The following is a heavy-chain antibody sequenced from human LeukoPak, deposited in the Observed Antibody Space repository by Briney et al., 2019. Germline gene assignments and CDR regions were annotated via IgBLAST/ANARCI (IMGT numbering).Heavy chain of an antibody. V-gene: IGHV4-39*01. D-gene: IGHD1-26*01. CDR3: ARRPLWEGFDV. J-gene: IGHJ3*01. CDR1: GGSISSSSFY. CDR2: IYHSGTT. Sequence: PSETLSLTCSVSGGSISSSSFYWGWIRQPPGKGLEWIGSIYHSGTTYYNPSLKGRVTISVDTSRNQFSLKLSSVTAADTAVYYCARRPLWEGFDVWGQGTMVTVSS.